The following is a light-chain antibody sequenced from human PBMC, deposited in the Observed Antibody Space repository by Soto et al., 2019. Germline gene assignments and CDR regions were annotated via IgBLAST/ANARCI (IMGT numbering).Light chain of an antibody. CDR2: DAS. CDR3: QQYNSYPGT. J-gene: IGKJ1*01. CDR1: QSISSW. Sequence: IHMTQSASTLSASVGNRVTIPCRASQSISSWLAWYQQKPGKAPKLLIYDASSLESGVPSRFSGSGYGTEFTLTISSLQTDDFATYYCQQYNSYPGTFGQGTKVDIK. V-gene: IGKV1-5*01.